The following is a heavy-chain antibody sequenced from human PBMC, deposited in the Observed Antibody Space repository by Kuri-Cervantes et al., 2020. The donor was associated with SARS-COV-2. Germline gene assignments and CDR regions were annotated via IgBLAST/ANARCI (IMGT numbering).Heavy chain of an antibody. CDR2: ISSNGCST. D-gene: IGHD2-2*01. CDR1: GFTFSSYA. V-gene: IGHV3-64D*06. J-gene: IGHJ4*02. Sequence: GESLKISCSASGFTFSSYAMHWVRQAPGKGLEYVSAISSNGCSTYYADSVKGRFTISRDNSKNTLYLQTSSLRAEDTAVYYCAKVSTQVVPAAMDYWGQGTLVTVSS. CDR3: AKVSTQVVPAAMDY.